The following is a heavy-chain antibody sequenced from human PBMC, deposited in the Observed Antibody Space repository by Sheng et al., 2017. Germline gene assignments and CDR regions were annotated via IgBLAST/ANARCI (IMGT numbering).Heavy chain of an antibody. CDR3: AREKGGYYGSGARHWFDP. CDR2: IYHSGST. V-gene: IGHV4-38-2*02. J-gene: IGHJ5*02. CDR1: GYSISSGYY. D-gene: IGHD3-10*01. Sequence: QVQLQESGPGLVKPSETLSLTCAVSGYSISSGYYWGWIRQPPGKGLEWIGSIYHSGSTYYNPSLKSRVTISVDTSKNQFSLKLSSVTAADTAVYYCAREKGGYYGSGARHWFDPWGRGNPGHRLL.